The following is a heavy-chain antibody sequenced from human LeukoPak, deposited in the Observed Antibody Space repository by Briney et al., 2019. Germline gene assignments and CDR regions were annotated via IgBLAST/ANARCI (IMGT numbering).Heavy chain of an antibody. CDR3: ARATRFMEFYFDY. J-gene: IGHJ4*02. CDR2: IYYSGST. V-gene: IGHV4-59*01. D-gene: IGHD3-3*01. CDR1: GGSISSYY. Sequence: SETLSLTCTVPGGSISSYYWSWIRQPPGKGLEWIGYIYYSGSTNYNPSLKSRVTISVDTSKNQFSLKLSSVTAADAAVYYCARATRFMEFYFDYWGQGTLVTVSS.